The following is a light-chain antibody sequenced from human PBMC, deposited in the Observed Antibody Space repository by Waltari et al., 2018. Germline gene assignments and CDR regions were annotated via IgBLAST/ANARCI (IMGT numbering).Light chain of an antibody. Sequence: QSALTQPASVSGSPEQSITLPCTGTSSYVGSYNLVSWYQQHPGKAPKLMIYEGSKRPSGISSRFSGSKSGNTASLTISGLQAEDEADYYCSSYAGSTTFVIFGGGTKLTVL. CDR3: SSYAGSTTFVI. V-gene: IGLV2-23*03. J-gene: IGLJ2*01. CDR2: EGS. CDR1: SSYVGSYNL.